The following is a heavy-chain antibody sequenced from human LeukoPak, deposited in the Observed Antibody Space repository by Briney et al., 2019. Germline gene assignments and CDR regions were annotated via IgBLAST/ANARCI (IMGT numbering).Heavy chain of an antibody. CDR1: GYSFSNYW. D-gene: IGHD2-15*01. Sequence: EEALKISCKGSGYSFSNYWIDWVRQMPGKGLEWIGIVHPGDSNIKYSPSFQGHVTISADKSISTAYLQWSSLKASDTAMYYCARALYGYGMDVWGQGTTVTVSS. CDR3: ARALYGYGMDV. J-gene: IGHJ6*02. V-gene: IGHV5-51*01. CDR2: VHPGDSNI.